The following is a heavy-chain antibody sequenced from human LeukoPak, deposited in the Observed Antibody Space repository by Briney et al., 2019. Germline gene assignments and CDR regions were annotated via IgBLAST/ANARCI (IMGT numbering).Heavy chain of an antibody. D-gene: IGHD1-7*01. V-gene: IGHV1-69*13. J-gene: IGHJ6*02. CDR1: GYTFTSYG. Sequence: SVKVSCKASGYTFTSYGISWVRQAPGQGLEWMGGIIPIFGTANYAQKFQGRVTITADESTSTAYMELGSLRSEDTAVYYCARDRPLTGSTNYYYGLDVWGQGTTVTVSS. CDR2: IIPIFGTA. CDR3: ARDRPLTGSTNYYYGLDV.